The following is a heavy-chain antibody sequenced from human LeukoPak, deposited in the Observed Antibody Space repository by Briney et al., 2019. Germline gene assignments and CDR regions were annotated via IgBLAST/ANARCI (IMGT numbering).Heavy chain of an antibody. V-gene: IGHV3-23*01. Sequence: GGSLRLSCAASGFTFSNYAMSWVRQAPGKGLEWVSTIRGNDGSTYYADSVRGRFTISRDNSKNTLYLQMNSLRAEDTAVYYCARKRGYSYGYGYWGQGTLVTVSS. CDR3: ARKRGYSYGYGY. CDR2: IRGNDGST. J-gene: IGHJ4*02. D-gene: IGHD5-18*01. CDR1: GFTFSNYA.